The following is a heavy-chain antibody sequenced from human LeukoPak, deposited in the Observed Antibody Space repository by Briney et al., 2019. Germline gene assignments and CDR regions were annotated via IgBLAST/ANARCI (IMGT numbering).Heavy chain of an antibody. J-gene: IGHJ4*02. D-gene: IGHD5-18*01. V-gene: IGHV1-3*01. Sequence: ASVKVSCKASGYTFTSYAMHWVRQAPGQRLEWMGWINAGNGNTKYSQKFQGRVTITRDTSASTAYMELSSLRSEDTAVYYCARGPPRTDTAMVFDYWGQGTLVTVSS. CDR3: ARGPPRTDTAMVFDY. CDR2: INAGNGNT. CDR1: GYTFTSYA.